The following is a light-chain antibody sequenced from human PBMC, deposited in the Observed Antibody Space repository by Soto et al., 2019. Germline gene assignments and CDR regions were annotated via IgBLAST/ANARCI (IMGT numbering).Light chain of an antibody. V-gene: IGKV1-9*01. CDR3: QQINSYPLT. CDR2: AAS. J-gene: IGKJ4*01. CDR1: QGISSY. Sequence: DIQLTQSPSFRSASVGDRVTITCRASQGISSYLAWYQQKPGKAPKLLIYAASTLQTGVPSRFSGSGSGTEFTLTISSLQPEDFATYYCQQINSYPLTFGGGTKVDIK.